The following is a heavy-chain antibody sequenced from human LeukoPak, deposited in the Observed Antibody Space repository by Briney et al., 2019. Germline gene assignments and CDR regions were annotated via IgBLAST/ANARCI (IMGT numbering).Heavy chain of an antibody. V-gene: IGHV3-23*01. D-gene: IGHD6-13*01. CDR3: ASYGGLSRGSWYTNYYMDV. CDR1: GFTFSSYA. Sequence: GGSLRLSCAASGFTFSSYAMSWVRQAPGKGLEWVSAISGSGGSTYYADSVKGRFTISRDNSKNTLYLQMNSLRAEDTAVYYCASYGGLSRGSWYTNYYMDVWGKGTTVTISS. CDR2: ISGSGGST. J-gene: IGHJ6*03.